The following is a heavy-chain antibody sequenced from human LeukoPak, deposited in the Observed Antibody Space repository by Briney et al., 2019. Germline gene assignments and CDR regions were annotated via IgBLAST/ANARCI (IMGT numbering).Heavy chain of an antibody. CDR3: ARDGDFLAGYYKPFDY. V-gene: IGHV4-61*01. Sequence: SETLSLTCTASGGTVSSGSYYWSWIRQPPGKGLEWVGYVYYRGSTNYNPSLKSRVTISLDTSKNQFSLKLTSVTAADTAVYYCARDGDFLAGYYKPFDYWGQGTLVTVSS. CDR1: GGTVSSGSYY. J-gene: IGHJ4*02. CDR2: VYYRGST. D-gene: IGHD3-9*01.